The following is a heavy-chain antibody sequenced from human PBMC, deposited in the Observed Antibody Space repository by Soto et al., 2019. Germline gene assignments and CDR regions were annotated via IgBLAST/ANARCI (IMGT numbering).Heavy chain of an antibody. D-gene: IGHD3-22*01. V-gene: IGHV1-3*01. CDR3: ARSSGYYYVYF. J-gene: IGHJ4*02. Sequence: ASVKVSCKASGYTFTSYAMHWVRQAPGQRLEWMGWINAGNGNTEYSQKSQGRVTITRDTSASTDYMELSSLRYEDTAVYYCARSSGYYYVYFWGQGTLVPVYS. CDR2: INAGNGNT. CDR1: GYTFTSYA.